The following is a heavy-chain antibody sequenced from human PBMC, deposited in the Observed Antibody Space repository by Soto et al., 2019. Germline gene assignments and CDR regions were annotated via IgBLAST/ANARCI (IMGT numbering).Heavy chain of an antibody. Sequence: ASVKVSCKASGYTFTSYGISWVRQAPGQGLEWMGWISAYNGNTNYAQKLQGRVTMTTDTSTSTAYMELRSLRSDDTAVYYCACSKAKGQNSAFDFWGQGTMVTVSS. CDR1: GYTFTSYG. J-gene: IGHJ3*01. CDR2: ISAYNGNT. V-gene: IGHV1-18*01. D-gene: IGHD4-4*01. CDR3: ACSKAKGQNSAFDF.